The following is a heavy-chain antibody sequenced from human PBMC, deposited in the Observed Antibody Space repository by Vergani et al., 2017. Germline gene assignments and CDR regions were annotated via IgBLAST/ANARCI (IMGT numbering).Heavy chain of an antibody. CDR3: ARDRGRGSSSWYLIDWFDP. J-gene: IGHJ5*02. Sequence: QVQLQESGPGLVKPSETLSLTCTVSGGSISSYYWSWIRQPPGKGLEWIGYIYYSGSTNYNPSLKSRVTISVDTSKNQFSLKLSSVTAADTAVYYCARDRGRGSSSWYLIDWFDPWGQGTLVTVSS. V-gene: IGHV4-59*01. CDR1: GGSISSYY. CDR2: IYYSGST. D-gene: IGHD6-13*01.